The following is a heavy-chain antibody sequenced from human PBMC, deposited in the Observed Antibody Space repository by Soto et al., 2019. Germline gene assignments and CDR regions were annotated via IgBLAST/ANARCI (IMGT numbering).Heavy chain of an antibody. V-gene: IGHV1-69*01. CDR1: GGTFSSYA. D-gene: IGHD2-2*01. CDR3: ARSQGSSTSLEIYYYYYYGMDV. Sequence: QVQLVQSGAEVKKPGSSVKVSCKASGGTFSSYAISWVRQAPGQGLEWMGGIIPISGTANYAQKFQGRVTISAEESTSTGYMELSSLRSEGTAVYYCARSQGSSTSLEIYYYYYYGMDVWGQGTTVTVSS. J-gene: IGHJ6*02. CDR2: IIPISGTA.